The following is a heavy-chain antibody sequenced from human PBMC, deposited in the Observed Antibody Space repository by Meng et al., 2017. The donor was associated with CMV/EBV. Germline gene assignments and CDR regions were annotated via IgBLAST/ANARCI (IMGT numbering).Heavy chain of an antibody. CDR1: GFTFSSYE. V-gene: IGHV3-48*03. Sequence: GGSLRLSCAASGFTFSSYEMNWVRQAPGKGLEWVSYISSSGSTIYYADSVKGRFTISRDNAKNSLYLQMNSLRAEDTAVYYCARGTKGYYDFWSGYRPGPWFDPWGQGTLVTVSS. CDR2: ISSSGSTI. D-gene: IGHD3-3*01. CDR3: ARGTKGYYDFWSGYRPGPWFDP. J-gene: IGHJ5*02.